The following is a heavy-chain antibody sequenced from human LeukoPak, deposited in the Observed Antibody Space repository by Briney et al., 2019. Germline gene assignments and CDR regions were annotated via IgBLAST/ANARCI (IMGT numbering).Heavy chain of an antibody. CDR3: AKDYYYDSSGYYSGLDDY. CDR2: ISARGGST. J-gene: IGHJ4*02. D-gene: IGHD3-22*01. V-gene: IGHV3-23*01. Sequence: GGSLRLSCAASGFTFSSYAMSWVRQDPGKRLEWVSAISARGGSTYYADSVKGRFSISRDNSKNTLYLQMNSLRAEDTAVYYCAKDYYYDSSGYYSGLDDYWGQGTLVTVSS. CDR1: GFTFSSYA.